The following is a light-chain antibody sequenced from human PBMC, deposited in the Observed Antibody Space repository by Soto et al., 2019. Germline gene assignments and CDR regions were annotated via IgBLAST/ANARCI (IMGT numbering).Light chain of an antibody. V-gene: IGKV3-15*01. CDR1: QSVSSN. CDR3: QHYDNWPIT. CDR2: GAS. J-gene: IGKJ5*01. Sequence: EIVMTQSPATLSVSPGERATLSCRASQSVSSNLAWYQQKPGQAPRLLIYGASTRATGFPARFSGSRSGTEFTLTISSLQSEDFAIYYCQHYDNWPITSGQRRRLE.